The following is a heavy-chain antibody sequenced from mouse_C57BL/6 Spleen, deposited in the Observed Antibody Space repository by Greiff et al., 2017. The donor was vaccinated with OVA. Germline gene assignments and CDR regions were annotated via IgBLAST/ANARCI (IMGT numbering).Heavy chain of an antibody. Sequence: EVKLVESGGGLVQPGGSLRLSCAASGFTFPAYYMSWVRQPPGKALEWLGFIRNKANGYPTEYSASVKGRFTISRDNSQSILYLQMNALRAEDSATYYCARYRAGDYYAMDYWGQGTSVTVSS. CDR2: IRNKANGYPT. J-gene: IGHJ4*01. D-gene: IGHD3-1*01. CDR3: ARYRAGDYYAMDY. CDR1: GFTFPAYY. V-gene: IGHV7-3*01.